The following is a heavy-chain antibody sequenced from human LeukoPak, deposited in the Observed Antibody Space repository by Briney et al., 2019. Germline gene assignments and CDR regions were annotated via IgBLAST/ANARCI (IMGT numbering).Heavy chain of an antibody. Sequence: PGGSLRLSCAASGFTFDDYAMHWVRQAPGKGLEWVSGISWNSGSIGYADSVKGRFTISRDNAKNSLYLQMNSLRAEDTALYYCAKGPPGYLGNWGQGTLVTVSS. D-gene: IGHD3-9*01. CDR2: ISWNSGSI. CDR3: AKGPPGYLGN. CDR1: GFTFDDYA. V-gene: IGHV3-9*01. J-gene: IGHJ4*02.